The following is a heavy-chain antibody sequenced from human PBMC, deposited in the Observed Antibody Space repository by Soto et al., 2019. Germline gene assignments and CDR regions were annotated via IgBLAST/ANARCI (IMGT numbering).Heavy chain of an antibody. CDR1: GFTVSSNY. CDR2: IYSGGST. Sequence: EVQLVETGGGLIQPGGSLRLSCAASGFTVSSNYMSWVRQAPGKGLEWVSVIYSGGSTYYADSLKGRFTISRDNSKNTLYLQMNSLRSEDTAVDYCARDINGGRDYWGQGTLVTVSS. D-gene: IGHD4-17*01. CDR3: ARDINGGRDY. V-gene: IGHV3-53*02. J-gene: IGHJ4*02.